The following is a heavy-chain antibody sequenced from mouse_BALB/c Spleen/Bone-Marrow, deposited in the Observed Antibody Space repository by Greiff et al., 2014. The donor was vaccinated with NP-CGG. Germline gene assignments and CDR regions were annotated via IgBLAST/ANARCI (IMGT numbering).Heavy chain of an antibody. CDR2: IDTANGNT. V-gene: IGHV14-3*02. CDR3: ARYGNGLMDY. CDR1: GFNIKDTY. J-gene: IGHJ4*01. Sequence: EVQLQQSGAELVKPGASVKLSRTASGFNIKDTYMHWVKQRPEQGLEWIGRIDTANGNTKYDPKFQGKATITADTSSNTAYLQLSSLTSEDTAVYYCARYGNGLMDYWGQGTSVTVSS. D-gene: IGHD2-1*01.